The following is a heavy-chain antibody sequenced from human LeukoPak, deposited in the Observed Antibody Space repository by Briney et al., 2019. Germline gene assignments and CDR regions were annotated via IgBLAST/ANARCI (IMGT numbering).Heavy chain of an antibody. CDR1: GGSISSYY. CDR3: ARGPLTSNWFSEPIY. J-gene: IGHJ4*02. Sequence: PSETLSLTCTVSGGSISSYYWSWIRQPAGKGLEWIGRIYITGSTNYNPSLKSRVTMSVDTSKNQFSLNLSSVTAADTAVYYCARGPLTSNWFSEPIYWGQGTLVTVSS. V-gene: IGHV4-4*07. D-gene: IGHD6-13*01. CDR2: IYITGST.